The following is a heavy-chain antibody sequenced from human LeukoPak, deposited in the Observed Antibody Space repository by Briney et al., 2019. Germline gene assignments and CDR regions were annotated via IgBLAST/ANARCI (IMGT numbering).Heavy chain of an antibody. V-gene: IGHV3-15*01. CDR3: TTSPVPGIDY. Sequence: GVPLRLLCAASGFTFSDYYMIWVPQSPGKALEWVGRIKSKIHGGTIDYAARVKGRFTISRDDSENTVYLQMSSLRTEDTAMYYCTTSPVPGIDYWGQGIQVTVSS. CDR1: GFTFSDYY. D-gene: IGHD6-19*01. CDR2: IKSKIHGGTI. J-gene: IGHJ4*02.